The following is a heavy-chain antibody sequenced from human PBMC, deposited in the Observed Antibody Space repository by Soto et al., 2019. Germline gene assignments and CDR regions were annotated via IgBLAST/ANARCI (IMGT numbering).Heavy chain of an antibody. J-gene: IGHJ4*02. Sequence: PGGSLRLSCTTSTFTFSSYGMHWVRQAPGKGLEWVAVIWYDGSEKYYADSVKGRFTISRDNSKNTLYLQMNSLRAEDTAVYYCARDYYGSGSQIDYWGQGTLVTVSS. V-gene: IGHV3-33*01. CDR2: IWYDGSEK. D-gene: IGHD3-10*01. CDR1: TFTFSSYG. CDR3: ARDYYGSGSQIDY.